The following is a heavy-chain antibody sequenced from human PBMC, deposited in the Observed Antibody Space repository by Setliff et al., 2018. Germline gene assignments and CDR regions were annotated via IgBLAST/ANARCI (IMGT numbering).Heavy chain of an antibody. J-gene: IGHJ5*02. CDR1: GGSLNSGSYY. CDR2: LHTSGRT. Sequence: PSETLSLTCAVSGGSLNSGSYYWSWIRQSTERGLEWLGRLHTSGRTTYNPALNSRVTISVDTSTNQFSLRLTSLTAADTAVYFCARDNTILGATDHWGQGTLVTVSS. V-gene: IGHV4-61*02. CDR3: ARDNTILGATDH. D-gene: IGHD1-26*01.